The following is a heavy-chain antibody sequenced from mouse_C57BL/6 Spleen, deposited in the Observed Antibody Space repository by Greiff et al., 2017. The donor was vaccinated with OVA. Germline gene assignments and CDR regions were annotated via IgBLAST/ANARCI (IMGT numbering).Heavy chain of an antibody. CDR3: ARRYGSSYWYFDV. V-gene: IGHV1-50*01. J-gene: IGHJ1*03. CDR2: IDPSDSYT. Sequence: VQLQQSGAELVKPGASVKLSCKASGYTFTSYWMQWVKQRPGQGLEWIGEIDPSDSYTNYNQKFKGKATWTVDTSSSTAYMQLSSLTSEDSAVYYCARRYGSSYWYFDVWGTGTTVTVSS. D-gene: IGHD1-1*01. CDR1: GYTFTSYW.